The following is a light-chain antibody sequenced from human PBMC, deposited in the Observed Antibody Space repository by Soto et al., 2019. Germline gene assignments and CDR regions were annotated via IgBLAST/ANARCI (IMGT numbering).Light chain of an antibody. CDR3: AAWDDSLNGVV. CDR1: SSNIGSNT. Sequence: QPVLTQPPSASGTPGQRGTISCSGSSSNIGSNTVNWYQQLTGTAPKLLIYSNNQRTSGVPDRFSGSKSGTSTSLAISGLKGEDEDDYYCAAWDDSLNGVVFGGRTKVTVL. CDR2: SNN. V-gene: IGLV1-44*01. J-gene: IGLJ2*01.